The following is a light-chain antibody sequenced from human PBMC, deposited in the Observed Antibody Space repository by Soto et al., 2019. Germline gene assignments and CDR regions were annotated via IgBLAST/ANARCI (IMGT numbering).Light chain of an antibody. CDR1: SSNIGAGYD. Sequence: QLVLTQPPSVSGAPGQRVTISCTRSSSNIGAGYDVHWYQQLPGTAPKLLISGNSNRPSGVPDRFSGSKSGTSASLAITGLQAEDEVDYYCQSSDSSLSGWVFGGGTKLTVL. J-gene: IGLJ3*02. CDR3: QSSDSSLSGWV. CDR2: GNS. V-gene: IGLV1-40*01.